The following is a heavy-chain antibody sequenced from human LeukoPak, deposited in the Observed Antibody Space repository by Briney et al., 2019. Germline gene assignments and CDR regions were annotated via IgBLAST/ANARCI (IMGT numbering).Heavy chain of an antibody. Sequence: PSETLSLTCTVSGGSISSGSYYWSWIRQPAGKGLEWIGRIYTSGSTYYNPSLKSRVTMSADTSKNQFSLKLSSVTAADTAVYYCAAQYTYASENSYYPFDYWGQGTLVAVSS. CDR2: IYTSGST. CDR1: GGSISSGSYY. V-gene: IGHV4-61*02. J-gene: IGHJ4*02. CDR3: AAQYTYASENSYYPFDY. D-gene: IGHD3-10*01.